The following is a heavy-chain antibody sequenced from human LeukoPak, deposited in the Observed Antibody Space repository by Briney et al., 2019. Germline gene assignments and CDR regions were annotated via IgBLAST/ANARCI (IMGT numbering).Heavy chain of an antibody. V-gene: IGHV3-23*01. Sequence: GGSLRLSCAASGFTFSSYAMTWVRQAPGKGLEWVSGISGSGGSTYYADSVKGRFTISRDNSKNTLYLQMNSLRAEDTAVYYCAEGSRYYDILTGYYRSDYCYGMDVWGQGTTVTVSS. D-gene: IGHD3-9*01. J-gene: IGHJ6*02. CDR2: ISGSGGST. CDR1: GFTFSSYA. CDR3: AEGSRYYDILTGYYRSDYCYGMDV.